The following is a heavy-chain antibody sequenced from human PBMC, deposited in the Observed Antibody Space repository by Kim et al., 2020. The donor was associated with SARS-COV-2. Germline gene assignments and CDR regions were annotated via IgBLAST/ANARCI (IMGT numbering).Heavy chain of an antibody. Sequence: KLQGRVTMTTDTSTSTAYMELRSLRSDDTAVYYCARDYDILTGYYPFDYWGQGTLVTVSS. J-gene: IGHJ4*02. V-gene: IGHV1-18*01. CDR3: ARDYDILTGYYPFDY. D-gene: IGHD3-9*01.